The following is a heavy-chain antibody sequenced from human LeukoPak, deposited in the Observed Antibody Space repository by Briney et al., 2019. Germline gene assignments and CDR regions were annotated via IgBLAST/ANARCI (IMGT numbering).Heavy chain of an antibody. Sequence: GASVKVSCKASNYSFTSYGISWVRQAPGQGLEWMAWINAYNGDTNYAQKLQGRVTLTTETSTSTAYMELRSLRSDDTAVYYCARDHVDYCKLGDYWGQGTLVTVSS. J-gene: IGHJ4*02. CDR1: NYSFTSYG. V-gene: IGHV1-18*01. CDR2: INAYNGDT. CDR3: ARDHVDYCKLGDY. D-gene: IGHD4/OR15-4a*01.